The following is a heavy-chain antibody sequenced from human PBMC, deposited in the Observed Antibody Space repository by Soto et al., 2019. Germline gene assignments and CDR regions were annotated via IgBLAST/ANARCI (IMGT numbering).Heavy chain of an antibody. CDR2: INSDGSDI. D-gene: IGHD1-1*01. CDR1: GFTFSSYW. Sequence: VGSLRLSCAASGFTFSSYWMHWVRHTPGKELVWVSHINSDGSDITYADSVRGRFTISRDNAKNTLYLQLDSLRAADTAVYYWGRDAVHGAMDYWGGGTLVTVSS. CDR3: GRDAVHGAMDY. J-gene: IGHJ4*02. V-gene: IGHV3-74*01.